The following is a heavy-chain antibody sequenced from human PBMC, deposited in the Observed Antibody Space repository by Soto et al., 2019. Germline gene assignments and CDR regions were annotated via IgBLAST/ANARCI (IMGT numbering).Heavy chain of an antibody. D-gene: IGHD6-19*01. CDR1: GGSISSYY. Sequence: SETLSLTCTVSGGSISSYYWSWIRQPPGKGLEWIGYIYYSGSTNYNPSLKSRVNISVDTSKNQFSMKLSSVTAADTAVFYCARDRWAVAGRDDWFDPWGQGTLVTVSS. J-gene: IGHJ5*02. V-gene: IGHV4-59*01. CDR2: IYYSGST. CDR3: ARDRWAVAGRDDWFDP.